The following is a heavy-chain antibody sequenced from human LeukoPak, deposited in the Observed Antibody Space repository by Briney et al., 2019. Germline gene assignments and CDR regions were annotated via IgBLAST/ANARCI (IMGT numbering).Heavy chain of an antibody. J-gene: IGHJ6*03. CDR1: GFKFSDYY. CDR3: ARDQAELDYDYYYMDV. CDR2: INWNGGSI. Sequence: GGSLRLSCVASGFKFSDYYMAWIRQAPGKGLEWVSGINWNGGSIGYADSVKGRFTISRDNAKNSLYLQMNSLRAEDTALYYCARDQAELDYDYYYMDVWGKGTTVTVSS. D-gene: IGHD3-16*01. V-gene: IGHV3-20*04.